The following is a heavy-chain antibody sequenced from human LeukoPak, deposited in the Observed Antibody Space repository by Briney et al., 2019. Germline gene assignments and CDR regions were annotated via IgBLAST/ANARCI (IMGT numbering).Heavy chain of an antibody. D-gene: IGHD1-7*01. CDR2: ISYDGSKI. CDR1: GFTFSSYF. Sequence: GGSLRLSCAASGFTFSSYFMHWVRQAPGKGLEWVAVISYDGSKIYYADSMKGRFTISRDNSKNTLYLQMNGLRAEDTAVYYCAKGPYRLELGQYYFDYWGQGTLVTVSS. CDR3: AKGPYRLELGQYYFDY. V-gene: IGHV3-30*01. J-gene: IGHJ4*02.